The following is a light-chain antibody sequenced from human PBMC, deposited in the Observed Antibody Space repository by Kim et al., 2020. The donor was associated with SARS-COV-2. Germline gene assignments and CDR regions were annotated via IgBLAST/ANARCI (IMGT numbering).Light chain of an antibody. CDR1: QGVAGNY. J-gene: IGKJ1*01. CDR3: QQHGNSLWT. CDR2: GAS. V-gene: IGKV3-20*01. Sequence: SPGERATLSCRASQGVAGNYLAWYQQRPGRAPRLLIYGASSRATGIPDRFTGSGSGTDFTLIISRLEPEDFGVYYCQQHGNSLWTFGQGTRVDIK.